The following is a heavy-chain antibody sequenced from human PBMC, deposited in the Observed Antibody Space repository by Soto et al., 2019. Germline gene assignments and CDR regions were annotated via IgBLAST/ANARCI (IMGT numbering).Heavy chain of an antibody. CDR2: ITSTGDRI. CDR1: GFIFHDYA. CDR3: AKLPGNYPGGFDF. V-gene: IGHV3-23*01. Sequence: GSLRLSCAASGFIFHDYAMSWVRQAPGKGLDWVALITSTGDRIYYADFVKGRFTISRDNSNKTLYLQISSLGAGDSATYYCAKLPGNYPGGFDFWGREPLVTVSS. D-gene: IGHD3-9*01. J-gene: IGHJ4*02.